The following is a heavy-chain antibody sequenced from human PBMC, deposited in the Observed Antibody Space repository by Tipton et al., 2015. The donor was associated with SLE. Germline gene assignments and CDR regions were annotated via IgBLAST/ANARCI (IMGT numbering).Heavy chain of an antibody. D-gene: IGHD6-13*01. CDR2: IYYSGST. V-gene: IGHV4-59*08. CDR3: ARQISSTWYRYFDY. CDR1: GVSMNSHY. Sequence: TLSLTCAVSGVSMNSHYWSWIRQPPGKGLEWVGSIYYSGSTYYNPSLKSRVTISLDTSKNQFSLNLSSVTASDTAVYYCARQISSTWYRYFDYWGQGALVTVSS. J-gene: IGHJ4*02.